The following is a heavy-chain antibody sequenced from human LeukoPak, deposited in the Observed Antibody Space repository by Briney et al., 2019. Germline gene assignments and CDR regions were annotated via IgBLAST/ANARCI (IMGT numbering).Heavy chain of an antibody. CDR2: INHSGTT. V-gene: IGHV4-38-2*01. Sequence: PSETLSLTCAVSGSSISSGYFWGWIRQPPGKGLERIGSINHSGTTYYNPSLKSRVTMSVDTSKNQLSLNVTSVTAADTAVYYCARVGGITIFGGASITPNYYMDVWGKGTTVIVSS. CDR3: ARVGGITIFGGASITPNYYMDV. CDR1: GSSISSGYF. J-gene: IGHJ6*03. D-gene: IGHD3-3*01.